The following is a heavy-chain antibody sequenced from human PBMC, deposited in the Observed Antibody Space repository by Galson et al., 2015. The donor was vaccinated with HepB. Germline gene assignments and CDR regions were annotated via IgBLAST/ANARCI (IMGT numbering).Heavy chain of an antibody. CDR1: GYIFSNYW. Sequence: QSGAEVKKPGESLKISCKGSGYIFSNYWIVWVRQMPGKGLGFMGIIYPGDSDTKYSPSFQGQVTISADKSTSTAYLQWSSLKASDTAMYYCAKMSVGCFDYWDQGTLVTVAS. V-gene: IGHV5-51*01. D-gene: IGHD1-26*01. CDR3: AKMSVGCFDY. J-gene: IGHJ4*02. CDR2: IYPGDSDT.